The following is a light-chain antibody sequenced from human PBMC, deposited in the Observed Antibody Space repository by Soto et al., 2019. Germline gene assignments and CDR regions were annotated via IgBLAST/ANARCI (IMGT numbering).Light chain of an antibody. CDR2: AAS. Sequence: DIQMTQSPSSLSASVGDRVTITCRASQSISSYLNWYQQKPGKAPKLLIYAASSLQIGVPSRFRGNASGTDFTQTISILQPEAFATYYCQQSYSTSITFGQGTRLEIK. J-gene: IGKJ5*01. V-gene: IGKV1-39*01. CDR1: QSISSY. CDR3: QQSYSTSIT.